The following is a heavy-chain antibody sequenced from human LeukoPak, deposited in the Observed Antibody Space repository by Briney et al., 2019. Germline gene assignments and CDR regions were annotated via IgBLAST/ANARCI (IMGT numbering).Heavy chain of an antibody. V-gene: IGHV3-48*01. CDR2: ISSSSSDI. D-gene: IGHD3-22*01. CDR1: GFTFSTYS. CDR3: AKDGITMIVVVITTDYFDY. Sequence: QTGGSLRLSCAASGFTFSTYSMNWVRQAPGKGLEWISYISSSSSDIYYADSVKGRFTISRDNAKNSVDLQMNSLRAEDTAVYYCAKDGITMIVVVITTDYFDYWGQGTLVTVSS. J-gene: IGHJ4*02.